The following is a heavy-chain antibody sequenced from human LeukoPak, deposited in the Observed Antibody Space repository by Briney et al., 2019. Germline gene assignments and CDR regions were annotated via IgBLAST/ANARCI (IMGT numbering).Heavy chain of an antibody. CDR1: GFSFSDYY. CDR2: ISSSTTST. J-gene: IGHJ6*02. V-gene: IGHV3-11*01. D-gene: IGHD6-6*01. Sequence: GGSLRLSCAASGFSFSDYYMAWIRQAPGKGLEWVAFISSSTTSTYYADSVKGRFTVSRDSAKNSLSLQMSSLRVEDTGVYYCASNMAANYHYFYGIDVWGQGTTVTVSS. CDR3: ASNMAANYHYFYGIDV.